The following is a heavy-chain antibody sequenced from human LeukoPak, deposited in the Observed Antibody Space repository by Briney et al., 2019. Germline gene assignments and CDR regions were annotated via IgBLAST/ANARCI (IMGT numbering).Heavy chain of an antibody. CDR1: GYTLTELS. D-gene: IGHD3-22*01. CDR3: ATAVNFTYYYDSSGVYYMDV. V-gene: IGHV1-24*01. Sequence: ASVKVSCKVSGYTLTELSMHWVRQAPGKGLEWMGGFDPEDGETIYAQKFQGRVTMTEDTSTDTAYMELSSLRSEDTAVYYCATAVNFTYYYDSSGVYYMDVWGKGTTVTVSS. J-gene: IGHJ6*03. CDR2: FDPEDGET.